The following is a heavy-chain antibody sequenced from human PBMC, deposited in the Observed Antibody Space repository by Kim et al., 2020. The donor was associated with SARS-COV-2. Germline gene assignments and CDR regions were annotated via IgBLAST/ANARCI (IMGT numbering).Heavy chain of an antibody. CDR1: GGSFSGYY. CDR3: ARGEVGATPGYFDY. D-gene: IGHD1-26*01. CDR2: INHSGST. Sequence: SETLSLTCAVYGGSFSGYYWSWIRQPPGKGLEWIGEINHSGSTNYNPSLKSRVTISVDTSKNQFSLKLSSVTAADTAVYYCARGEVGATPGYFDYWGQGT. J-gene: IGHJ4*02. V-gene: IGHV4-34*01.